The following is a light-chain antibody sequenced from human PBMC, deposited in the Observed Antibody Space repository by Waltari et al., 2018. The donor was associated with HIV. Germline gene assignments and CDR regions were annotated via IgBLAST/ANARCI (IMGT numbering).Light chain of an antibody. J-gene: IGLJ2*01. CDR1: NIGAIS. V-gene: IGLV3-21*01. CDR2: YDN. CDR3: QVWDSITNHPI. Sequence: SYVLTQPPSVSVAPGQTASIACGGDNIGAISVHWYQQKPGQAPLVVIYYDNERPQGIPERFSGSNSGNTATLTITRVEAGDEADYHCQVWDSITNHPIFGGGTKLTVL.